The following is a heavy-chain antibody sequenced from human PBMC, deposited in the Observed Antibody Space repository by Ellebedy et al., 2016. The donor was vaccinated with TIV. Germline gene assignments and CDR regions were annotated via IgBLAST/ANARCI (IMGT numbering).Heavy chain of an antibody. V-gene: IGHV3-23*01. J-gene: IGHJ2*01. Sequence: GESLKISCAASGFTFSSYGMHWVRQAPGKGLEWVSAISGSGGSTYYADSVKGRFTISRDNSKNTLYLQMNSLRAEDTAVYYCAREYSSSSWYFDLWGRGTLVTVSS. D-gene: IGHD6-6*01. CDR1: GFTFSSYG. CDR3: AREYSSSSWYFDL. CDR2: ISGSGGST.